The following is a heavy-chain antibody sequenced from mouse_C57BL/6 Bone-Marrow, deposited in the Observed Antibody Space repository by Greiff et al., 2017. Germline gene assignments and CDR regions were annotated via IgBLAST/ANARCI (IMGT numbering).Heavy chain of an antibody. CDR2: INPNNGGT. CDR1: GYTFTDYY. Sequence: VQLQQSGPELVKPGASVKISCKASGYTFTDYYMNWVKQSHGQSLEWIGDINPNNGGTSYNQKFKGKATLTVDKSSSTAYMELRSLTSEDSAVYYCARWLGLRSDYWGQGTTLTVSS. CDR3: ARWLGLRSDY. D-gene: IGHD3-3*01. V-gene: IGHV1-26*01. J-gene: IGHJ2*01.